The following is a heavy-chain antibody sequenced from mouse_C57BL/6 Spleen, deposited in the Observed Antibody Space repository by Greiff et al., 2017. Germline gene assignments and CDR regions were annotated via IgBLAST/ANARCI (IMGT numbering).Heavy chain of an antibody. V-gene: IGHV1-64*01. CDR1: GYTFTSYW. J-gene: IGHJ3*01. CDR2: IHPISGST. CDR3: ARGNNYASFAY. Sequence: QVQLQQPGAELVKPGASVKLSCKASGYTFTSYWMHWVKQRPGQGLEWIGMIHPISGSTNYNEKFKSKATLTVDKSSSTAYMQLSSLTSEDSAVYYCARGNNYASFAYWGQGTLVTVSA. D-gene: IGHD1-1*02.